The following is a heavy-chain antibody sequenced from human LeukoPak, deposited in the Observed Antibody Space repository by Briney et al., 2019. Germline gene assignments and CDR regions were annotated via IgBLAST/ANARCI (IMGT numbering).Heavy chain of an antibody. D-gene: IGHD3-3*01. Sequence: ASVKVSCKASGCTFTSYGISWVRQAPGQGLEWMGWISAYNGNTNYAQKLQGRVTMTTDTSTSTAYMELRSLRSDDTAVYYCARDRQYYDFWSGPDYWGQGTLVTVSS. J-gene: IGHJ4*02. CDR3: ARDRQYYDFWSGPDY. V-gene: IGHV1-18*01. CDR1: GCTFTSYG. CDR2: ISAYNGNT.